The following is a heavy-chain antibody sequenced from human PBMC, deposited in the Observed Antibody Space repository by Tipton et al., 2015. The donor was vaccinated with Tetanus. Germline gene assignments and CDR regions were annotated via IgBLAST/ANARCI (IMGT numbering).Heavy chain of an antibody. Sequence: TLSLTCTVSGGSISSSSYYWGWIRQPPGKGLEWIGTIYYSGFTYYSPSLNSRLTISVDTSKNQFSLKLSSVTAADTAVYYCARAWYSSGWGGYYYYGMDVWGQGTTVTVSS. D-gene: IGHD6-19*01. CDR2: IYYSGFT. CDR3: ARAWYSSGWGGYYYYGMDV. V-gene: IGHV4-39*01. J-gene: IGHJ6*02. CDR1: GGSISSSSYY.